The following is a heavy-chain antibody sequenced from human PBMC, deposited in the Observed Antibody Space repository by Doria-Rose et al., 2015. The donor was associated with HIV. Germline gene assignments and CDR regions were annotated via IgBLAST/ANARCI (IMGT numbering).Heavy chain of an antibody. CDR3: AREVYSYGYYNY. CDR2: LYSDGTT. Sequence: RGLEWVSLLYSDGTTYYADSVRGRFTISRDNSKNTLFLQMNDLRVEDTALYYCAREVYSYGYYNYWGRERWPPSPQ. D-gene: IGHD3-3*01. J-gene: IGHJ4*02. V-gene: IGHV3-53*01.